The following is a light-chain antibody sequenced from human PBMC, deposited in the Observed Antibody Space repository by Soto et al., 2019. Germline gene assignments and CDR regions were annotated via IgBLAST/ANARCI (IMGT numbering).Light chain of an antibody. CDR1: QSISSN. CDR3: QQYNNWPTWT. Sequence: EIVMTQSPATLSVSPGERATVSCRASQSISSNLAWYQQKPGQGPKLLIYVASTRSTDIPARFSGSGSLTEFTLTINSLQSEDFAVYYCQQYNNWPTWTFGQGTKVEIK. CDR2: VAS. V-gene: IGKV3-15*01. J-gene: IGKJ1*01.